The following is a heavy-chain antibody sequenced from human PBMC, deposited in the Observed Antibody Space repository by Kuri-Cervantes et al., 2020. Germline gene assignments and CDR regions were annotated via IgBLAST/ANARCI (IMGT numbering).Heavy chain of an antibody. Sequence: SETLSLTCTVSGGSTNSYYWSWIRQPPGKGLEWIGYIYYSGNTNYNPSLKSRVTISVDTSKNQFSLKLSSVTAADTAVYYCASLAARPKHYYYYYMDVWGKGTTVTVSS. V-gene: IGHV4-59*12. D-gene: IGHD6-6*01. CDR1: GGSTNSYY. CDR2: IYYSGNT. J-gene: IGHJ6*03. CDR3: ASLAARPKHYYYYYMDV.